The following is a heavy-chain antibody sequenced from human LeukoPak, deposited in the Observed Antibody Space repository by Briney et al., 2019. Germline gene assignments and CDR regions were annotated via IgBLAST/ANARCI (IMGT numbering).Heavy chain of an antibody. Sequence: TGGSLRLSCAASGFTFSSYSMNWVRQAPGKGLEWGSYISGSSSTIYYANSVKGRFSISRDNAKNTLYLQMNSLRVEDTAVYYCARGRPHGNDYWGQGTLVTVSS. CDR1: GFTFSSYS. D-gene: IGHD4-23*01. CDR2: ISGSSSTI. CDR3: ARGRPHGNDY. V-gene: IGHV3-48*04. J-gene: IGHJ4*02.